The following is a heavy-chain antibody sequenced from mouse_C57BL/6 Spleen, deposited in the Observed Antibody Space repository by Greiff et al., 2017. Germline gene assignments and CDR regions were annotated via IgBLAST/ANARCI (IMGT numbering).Heavy chain of an antibody. CDR3: ARSGGNYVLFAY. CDR2: INPNNGGT. D-gene: IGHD2-1*01. Sequence: VQLQQSGPELVKPGASVKISCKASGYTFTDYYMNWVKQSHGKSLEWIGDINPNNGGTSYNQKFKGKATLTVDKSSSTAYMELRSLTSEDSAVYYCARSGGNYVLFAYWGQGILVTVSA. CDR1: GYTFTDYY. J-gene: IGHJ3*01. V-gene: IGHV1-26*01.